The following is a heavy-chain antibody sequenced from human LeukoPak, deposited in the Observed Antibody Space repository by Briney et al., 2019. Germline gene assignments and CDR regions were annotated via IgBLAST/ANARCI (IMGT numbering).Heavy chain of an antibody. CDR2: INHSGST. J-gene: IGHJ5*02. CDR3: ARGTTTVTPQDWFDP. V-gene: IGHV4-34*01. CDR1: GGSFSGYY. D-gene: IGHD4-17*01. Sequence: SETLSLTCAVYGGSFSGYYWSWIRQPPGKGLEWIGEINHSGSTNYNPSLKSRVTIPVDTSKNQFSLKLSSVTAADTAVYYCARGTTTVTPQDWFDPWGQGTLVTVSS.